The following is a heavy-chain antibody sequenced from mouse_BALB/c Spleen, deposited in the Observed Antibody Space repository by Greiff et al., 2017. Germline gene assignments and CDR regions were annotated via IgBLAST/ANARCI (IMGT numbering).Heavy chain of an antibody. CDR1: GFTFSSYA. J-gene: IGHJ1*01. D-gene: IGHD1-1*01. CDR3: AREGYYYGSSYLGYFDV. CDR2: ISSGGST. V-gene: IGHV5-6-5*01. Sequence: DVQLVESGGGLVKPGGSLKLSCAASGFTFSSYAMSWVRQTPEKRLEWVASISSGGSTYYPDSVKGRFTISRDNARNILYLQMSSLRSEDTAMYYCAREGYYYGSSYLGYFDVWGAGTTVTVSS.